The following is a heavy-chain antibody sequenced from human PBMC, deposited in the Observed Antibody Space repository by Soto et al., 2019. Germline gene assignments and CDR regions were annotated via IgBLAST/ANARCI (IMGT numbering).Heavy chain of an antibody. J-gene: IGHJ4*02. CDR2: IYYSGST. Sequence: SETLSLTCTVSGGSISSYYWSWIRQPPGKGLEWIGYIYYSGSTNYNPSLKSRVTISVDTSKNQFSLKLSSVTAADTAVYYCAREDYIGGYYFDYWGQGTLVTV. D-gene: IGHD4-4*01. V-gene: IGHV4-59*01. CDR1: GGSISSYY. CDR3: AREDYIGGYYFDY.